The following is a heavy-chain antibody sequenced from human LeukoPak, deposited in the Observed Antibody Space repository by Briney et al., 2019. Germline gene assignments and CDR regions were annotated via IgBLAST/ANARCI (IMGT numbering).Heavy chain of an antibody. CDR1: GGTFSSYA. D-gene: IGHD3-3*01. CDR2: IIPIFGTA. J-gene: IGHJ4*02. Sequence: SVKVSCKASGGTFSSYAISWVRQAPGQGLEWMGGIIPIFGTANYAQKFQGRVTITADESTSTAYMELSSLRSEDTAVYYCARVGHDFWSGYYLDYWGQGTLVTVSS. V-gene: IGHV1-69*13. CDR3: ARVGHDFWSGYYLDY.